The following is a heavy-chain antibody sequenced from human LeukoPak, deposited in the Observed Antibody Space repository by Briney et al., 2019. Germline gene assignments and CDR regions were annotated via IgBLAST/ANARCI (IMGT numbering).Heavy chain of an antibody. V-gene: IGHV3-23*01. J-gene: IGHJ4*02. CDR1: GFTFTNYA. CDR2: ITGSDGSS. CDR3: AKWGDYDILTGYYVPDY. Sequence: GGSLRLSCVASGFTFTNYAMSWVRQAPGKGLEWVSAITGSDGSSYYADSVKGRFTISRDNSKNTLYLQVDSLRAEDTAVYYCAKWGDYDILTGYYVPDYWGQGTLVTVSS. D-gene: IGHD3-9*01.